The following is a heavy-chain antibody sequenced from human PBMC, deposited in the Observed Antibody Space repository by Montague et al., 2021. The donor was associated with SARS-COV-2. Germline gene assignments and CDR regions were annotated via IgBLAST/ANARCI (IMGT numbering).Heavy chain of an antibody. CDR1: GFTFSSYA. CDR3: ARGYGGSYWYFDL. D-gene: IGHD4-23*01. CDR2: ISYDGSNK. J-gene: IGHJ2*01. V-gene: IGHV3-30-3*01. Sequence: SLSLSCAASGFTFSSYAMHWVRQAPGKGLEWVAVISYDGSNKYYADSVKGRFTISRDNSKNTLYLQMNSLRAEDTAVYYCARGYGGSYWYFDLWGRGTLVTVSS.